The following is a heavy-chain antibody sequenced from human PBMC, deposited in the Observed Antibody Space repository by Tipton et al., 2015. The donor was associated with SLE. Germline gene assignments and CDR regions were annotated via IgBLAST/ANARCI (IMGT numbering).Heavy chain of an antibody. CDR3: ARVPRDLDY. Sequence: SGFTFSDYVMHWVRQAPGKGLEWVGLIWFDGSDTFYGDSVKGRFTISRDNAKNSLYLQMNSLRAEDTAVYYCARVPRDLDYWGQGTLVTVSS. V-gene: IGHV3-33*01. J-gene: IGHJ4*02. CDR1: GFTFSDYV. CDR2: IWFDGSDT.